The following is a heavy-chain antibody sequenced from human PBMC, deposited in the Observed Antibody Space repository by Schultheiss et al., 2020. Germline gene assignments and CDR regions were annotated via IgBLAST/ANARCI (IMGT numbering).Heavy chain of an antibody. CDR1: GGSISSSSYY. J-gene: IGHJ4*02. CDR3: ASGGLSGYDGFDY. D-gene: IGHD5-12*01. Sequence: SATLSLTCTVSGGSISSSSYYWGWIRQPPGKGLEWIGYIYYSGSTTYNPSLKSRVTISVDTSKNQFSLKLSSVTAADTAVYYCASGGLSGYDGFDYWGRG. CDR2: IYYSGST. V-gene: IGHV4-61*05.